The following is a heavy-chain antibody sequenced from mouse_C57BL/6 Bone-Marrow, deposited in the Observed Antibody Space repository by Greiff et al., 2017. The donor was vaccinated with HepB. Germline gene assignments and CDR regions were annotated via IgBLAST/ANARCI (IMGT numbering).Heavy chain of an antibody. CDR3: ARHYYGSPWFAY. J-gene: IGHJ3*01. V-gene: IGHV5-17*01. CDR1: GFTFSDYG. CDR2: ISSGSSTI. D-gene: IGHD1-1*01. Sequence: DVHLVESGGGLVKPGGSLKLSCAASGFTFSDYGMHWVRQAPEKGLEWVAYISSGSSTIYYADTVKGRFTISRDNAKNTLFLQMTSLRSEDTAMYYCARHYYGSPWFAYWGQGTLVTVSA.